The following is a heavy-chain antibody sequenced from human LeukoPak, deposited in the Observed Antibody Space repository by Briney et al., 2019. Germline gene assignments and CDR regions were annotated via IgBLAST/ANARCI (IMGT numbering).Heavy chain of an antibody. CDR2: IYYSGST. J-gene: IGHJ6*03. CDR1: GGSISSYY. CDR3: ARHNFGVVGGIGSYYYYMDV. V-gene: IGHV4-59*08. Sequence: KPSETLSLTCTVSGGSISSYYWIWIRQPPGKGLEWCGYIYYSGSTNYNPSLKSRVTISVDTSKTQFCLKLSSVTAADTAVSYCARHNFGVVGGIGSYYYYMDVWGKRTTVTVSS. D-gene: IGHD3-3*01.